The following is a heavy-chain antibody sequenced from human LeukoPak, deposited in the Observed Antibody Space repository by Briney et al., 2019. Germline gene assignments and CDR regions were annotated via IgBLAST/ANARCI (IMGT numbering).Heavy chain of an antibody. CDR2: ISGSGGST. CDR3: AKALILDSGALWVFDY. CDR1: GFTFSSYG. Sequence: GGSLRLSCAASGFTFSSYGMSWVRQAPGKGLEWVSAISGSGGSTYYADSVKGRFTISRDNAKNKLYLQMNSLRPEDTAVYYCAKALILDSGALWVFDYWGQGTLVTVSS. J-gene: IGHJ4*02. D-gene: IGHD4-17*01. V-gene: IGHV3-23*01.